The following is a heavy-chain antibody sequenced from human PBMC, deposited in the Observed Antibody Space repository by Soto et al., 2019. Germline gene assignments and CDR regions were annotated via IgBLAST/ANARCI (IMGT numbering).Heavy chain of an antibody. V-gene: IGHV1-69*08. Sequence: QVQLVQSGAEVKKPGSSVKVSCKASGGTFSSYTISWVRQAPGQGLEWMGRIIPILGRANYAQKFQGRVTITADKSTSTAYMELSSLRSEDTAVDYCARVNSGYDSDAFDIWGQGTMVTVSS. CDR3: ARVNSGYDSDAFDI. J-gene: IGHJ3*02. CDR2: IIPILGRA. CDR1: GGTFSSYT. D-gene: IGHD5-12*01.